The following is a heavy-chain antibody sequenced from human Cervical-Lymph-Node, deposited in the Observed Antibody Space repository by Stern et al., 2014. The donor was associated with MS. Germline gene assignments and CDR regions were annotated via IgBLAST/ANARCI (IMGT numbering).Heavy chain of an antibody. CDR3: ARNAYGDLSYWYFDL. CDR2: IKHDGSED. V-gene: IGHV3-7*01. J-gene: IGHJ2*01. CDR1: GFTFTTYW. D-gene: IGHD4-17*01. Sequence: EVQLGESGGGLVQPGGSLRLSCAASGFTFTTYWMSWVRQAPGKGLEWVATIKHDGSEDYYVDSVKGRCTISRDDAKTSLYLQMDSLRAEDTAVYYCARNAYGDLSYWYFDLWGRGTLVTVSS.